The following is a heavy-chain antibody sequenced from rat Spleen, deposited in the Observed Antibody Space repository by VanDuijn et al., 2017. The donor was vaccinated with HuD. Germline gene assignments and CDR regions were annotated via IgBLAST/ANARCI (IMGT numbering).Heavy chain of an antibody. CDR2: INSAGNA. V-gene: IGHV3-3*01. CDR1: DYSITSNY. J-gene: IGHJ2*01. D-gene: IGHD1-1*01. Sequence: EVQLQESGPGLVKPSQSLSLTCSVTDYSITSNYWGWIRKFPGNKLEWMGYINSAGNANYNPSLKSRISISRDTSKNQFFLQVNSVSTEDTATYYCATSEGVHYYLPFAYWGQGVMVTVSS. CDR3: ATSEGVHYYLPFAY.